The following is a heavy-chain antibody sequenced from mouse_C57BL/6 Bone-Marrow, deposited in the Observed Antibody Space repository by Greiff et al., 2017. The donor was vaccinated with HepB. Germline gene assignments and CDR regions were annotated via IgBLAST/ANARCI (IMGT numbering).Heavy chain of an antibody. CDR3: ARDDYYGSSYDAMDY. D-gene: IGHD1-1*01. CDR2: IDPSDSYT. CDR1: GYTLTSYW. J-gene: IGHJ4*01. V-gene: IGHV1-50*01. Sequence: QVQLQQPGAELVKPGASVKLSCKASGYTLTSYWMQWVKQRPGQGLEWIGEIDPSDSYTNYNQKFKGKATLTVDTSSSTAYMQLSSLTSEDSAVYYCARDDYYGSSYDAMDYWGQGTSVTVSS.